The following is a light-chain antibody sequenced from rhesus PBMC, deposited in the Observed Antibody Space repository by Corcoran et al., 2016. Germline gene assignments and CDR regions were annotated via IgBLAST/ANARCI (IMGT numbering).Light chain of an antibody. CDR2: WAS. V-gene: IGKV4-1*01. CDR3: QQYYSTPWT. J-gene: IGKJ1*01. Sequence: DIVMTQSPDSLAVSLGERVTINCKSSQSLLYNSNNKNFFAWYQQKPGQAPKLLIYWASTRESGVPNRFSGSGSGTDFTLTISGLQAEDVAVYYCQQYYSTPWTFGQGTKVEIK. CDR1: QSLLYNSNNKNF.